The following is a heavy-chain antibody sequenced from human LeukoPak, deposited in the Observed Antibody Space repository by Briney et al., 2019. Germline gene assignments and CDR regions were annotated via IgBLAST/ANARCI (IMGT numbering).Heavy chain of an antibody. CDR3: ARDSSCYWVDAFDI. D-gene: IGHD3-22*01. Sequence: PGGSLRLSCGASGFTFSNYWMSWVRQAPGKGLEWVANIKQDGSEKYYVDSVKGRFTISRDNAKNSLYLQMNSLRAEDTAVYYCARDSSCYWVDAFDIWGQGTMVTVSS. CDR1: GFTFSNYW. CDR2: IKQDGSEK. V-gene: IGHV3-7*05. J-gene: IGHJ3*02.